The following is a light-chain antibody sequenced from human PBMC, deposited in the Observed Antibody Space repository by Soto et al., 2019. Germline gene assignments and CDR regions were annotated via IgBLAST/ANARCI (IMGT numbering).Light chain of an antibody. CDR2: AAT. Sequence: SSLCAWVWDRDTITCRASQSISSYLNWYLHKPGKAPNLLIYAATTLQSGVPSRFSGSGSGAEFTMPISRPQPQNFATYHCQPPHSNPRTCRQGTRWIS. CDR3: QPPHSNPRT. CDR1: QSISSY. V-gene: IGKV1-39*01. J-gene: IGKJ1*01.